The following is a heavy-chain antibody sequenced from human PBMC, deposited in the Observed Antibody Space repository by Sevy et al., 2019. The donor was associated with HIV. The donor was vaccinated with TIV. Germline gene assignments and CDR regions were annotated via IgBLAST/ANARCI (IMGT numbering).Heavy chain of an antibody. V-gene: IGHV3-23*01. J-gene: IGHJ4*02. D-gene: IGHD3-10*02. Sequence: GGSLRLSCAASGFTFSSYAMSWVRQAPGKGLEWVSTFSFGCGKINYADSVKGRFTISRDNSKNTLYLQMHSLRAEDMAVYYRAREGCSKPHDYWGQGTLVTVSS. CDR2: FSFGCGKI. CDR1: GFTFSSYA. CDR3: AREGCSKPHDY.